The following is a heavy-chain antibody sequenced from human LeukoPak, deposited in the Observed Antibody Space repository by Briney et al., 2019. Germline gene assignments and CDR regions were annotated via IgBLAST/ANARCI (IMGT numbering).Heavy chain of an antibody. CDR3: ARGGSYLSAFDI. J-gene: IGHJ3*02. D-gene: IGHD1-26*01. CDR1: GFTFNNYA. Sequence: PGGSLRLSCAASGFTFNNYAMNWVRQAPGKGLEWVSIIYSGGSTFYADSVKGRFTISRDNSKNTLYLQMNSLRAEDTAVYYCARGGSYLSAFDIWGQGTMVTVSS. V-gene: IGHV3-53*01. CDR2: IYSGGST.